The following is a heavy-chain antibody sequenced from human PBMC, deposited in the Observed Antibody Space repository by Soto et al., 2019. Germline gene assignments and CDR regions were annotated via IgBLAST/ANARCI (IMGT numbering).Heavy chain of an antibody. CDR2: VNPIVSMS. Sequence: QVQLVQSGAEVKRPGSSVKVSCKASGDTFNFYSINWVRQAPGVGLEWMGRVNPIVSMSNYAQKFQGRVTMTAEKSTSTVYMKLNSLRSEDTAIYYCASSYGTENRAFDYWGQGALV. CDR1: GDTFNFYS. J-gene: IGHJ4*02. D-gene: IGHD3-10*01. CDR3: ASSYGTENRAFDY. V-gene: IGHV1-69*02.